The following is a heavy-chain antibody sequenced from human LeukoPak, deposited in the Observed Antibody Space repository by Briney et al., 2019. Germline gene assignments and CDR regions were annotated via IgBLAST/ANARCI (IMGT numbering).Heavy chain of an antibody. CDR1: GFAFSSYS. J-gene: IGHJ4*02. CDR2: ISSSSSYT. CDR3: ARGSSGWYYFDY. D-gene: IGHD6-19*01. V-gene: IGHV3-21*03. Sequence: PGGSLRLSCAASGFAFSSYSMNWVRQAPGKGLEWVSSISSSSSYTYYAESVKGRFTISRDNAKNSLYLQMNSLRAEDTAVYYCARGSSGWYYFDYWGQGTLVTVSS.